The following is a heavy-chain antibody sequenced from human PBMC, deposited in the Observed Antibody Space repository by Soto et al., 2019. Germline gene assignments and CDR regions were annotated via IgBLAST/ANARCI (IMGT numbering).Heavy chain of an antibody. CDR3: AKGPPATVVTLGGLDY. CDR1: GFTFDDYA. V-gene: IGHV3-9*01. CDR2: IRWNSGSI. Sequence: EVQLVESGGGLVQPGRSLRLSCAASGFTFDDYAMHWVRQAPGKGLEWVSGIRWNSGSIGYADSVKGRFTISRDNAKNSLYLQMNSLRAEDTVLYYCAKGPPATVVTLGGLDYWGQGTLVTVSS. J-gene: IGHJ4*02. D-gene: IGHD3-16*01.